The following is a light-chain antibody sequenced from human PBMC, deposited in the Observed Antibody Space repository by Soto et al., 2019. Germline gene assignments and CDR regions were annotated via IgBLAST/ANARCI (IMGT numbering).Light chain of an antibody. J-gene: IGKJ1*01. CDR2: KAS. V-gene: IGKV1-5*03. Sequence: DIQMTQSPSTLAGSVGDRVTITCRASQTNSSWLAWYQQKPGKAPKLLIYKASTLKSGVPSRFSGSGSGTEFTLTISSLQPDDFATYYYQHYNSYSEAVGQGTKVDIK. CDR1: QTNSSW. CDR3: QHYNSYSEA.